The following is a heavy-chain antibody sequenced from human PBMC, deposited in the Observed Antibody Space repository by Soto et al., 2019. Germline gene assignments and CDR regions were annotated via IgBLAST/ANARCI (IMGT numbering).Heavy chain of an antibody. CDR3: ARDYTVTTGGYYYYYYGMDV. CDR2: IYYSGST. V-gene: IGHV4-30-4*01. J-gene: IGHJ6*02. Sequence: PSETLSLTCTVSGGSISSGDYYWSWIRQPPGKGLEWIGYIYYSGSTYYNPSLKSRVTISVDTSKNQFSLKLSSVTAADTAVYYCARDYTVTTGGYYYYYYGMDVWGQGTTVTVSS. CDR1: GGSISSGDYY. D-gene: IGHD4-17*01.